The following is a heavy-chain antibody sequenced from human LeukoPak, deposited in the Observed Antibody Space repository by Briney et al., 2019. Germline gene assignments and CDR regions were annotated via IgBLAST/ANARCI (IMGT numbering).Heavy chain of an antibody. Sequence: GGSLRLSCAASGFTFSTYAMSWVRQAPGKGLEWVSGINWNGGSTGYADSVKGRFTISRDNAKNSLYLQMNSLRAEDTAVYYCAREVGATVKDYYYYMDVWGKGTTVTISS. D-gene: IGHD1-26*01. CDR1: GFTFSTYA. CDR3: AREVGATVKDYYYYMDV. J-gene: IGHJ6*03. CDR2: INWNGGST. V-gene: IGHV3-20*04.